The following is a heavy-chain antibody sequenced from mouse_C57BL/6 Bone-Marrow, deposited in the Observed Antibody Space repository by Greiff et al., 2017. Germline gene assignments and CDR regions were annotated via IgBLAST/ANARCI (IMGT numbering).Heavy chain of an antibody. Sequence: QVQLQQPGAELVKPGASVKMSCKASGYTFTSYWITWVKQRPGQGLEWIGDIYPGSGSTNYNEKFKSKATPTVDTSSSTAYMQLSSLTSEDSAVYYCAREDSSGYLYYAMDYWGQGTSVTVSS. V-gene: IGHV1-55*01. CDR2: IYPGSGST. CDR1: GYTFTSYW. CDR3: AREDSSGYLYYAMDY. J-gene: IGHJ4*01. D-gene: IGHD3-2*02.